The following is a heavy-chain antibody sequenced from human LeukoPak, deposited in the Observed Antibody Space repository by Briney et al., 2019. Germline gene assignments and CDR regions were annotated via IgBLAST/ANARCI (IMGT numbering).Heavy chain of an antibody. J-gene: IGHJ4*02. V-gene: IGHV3-53*01. Sequence: GGSLRLSCAVSGFIVSSNYMTWVRQAPGKGLEWVSSIFPSGGEIHYADSVRGRFTISRDNSKSTLSLQMNSLRAEDTAIYYCATYRQVLLPFESWGQGTLVTVSS. CDR2: IFPSGGEI. CDR3: ATYRQVLLPFES. D-gene: IGHD2-8*02. CDR1: GFIVSSNY.